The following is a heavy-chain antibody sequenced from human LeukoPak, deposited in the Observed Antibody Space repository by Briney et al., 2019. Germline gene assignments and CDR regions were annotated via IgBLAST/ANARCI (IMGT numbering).Heavy chain of an antibody. J-gene: IGHJ4*02. CDR3: AKEGWLDQIFDY. V-gene: IGHV3-30*02. CDR1: GFTFSSYG. D-gene: IGHD5-24*01. Sequence: GGSLRLSCAASGFTFSSYGMHWVRQAPGKGLEWVAFIRYDGSNKYYADSVKGRFTISRDNSKNTLYLQMNSLRAEDTAVYYCAKEGWLDQIFDYWGQGTLVTVSS. CDR2: IRYDGSNK.